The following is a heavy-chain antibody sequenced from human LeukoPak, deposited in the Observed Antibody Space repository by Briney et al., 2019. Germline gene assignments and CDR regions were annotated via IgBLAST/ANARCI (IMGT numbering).Heavy chain of an antibody. CDR2: IYYSGST. Sequence: SETLSLTCTVSGGSISSYYWSWIRQPPGKGLEWIGYIYYSGSTNYNPSLKSRVTISVDTSKNQFSLKLSSVTAADTAVYYCARDKIAARPGLRSGWFDPWGQGTLVTVSS. V-gene: IGHV4-59*01. J-gene: IGHJ5*02. CDR3: ARDKIAARPGLRSGWFDP. D-gene: IGHD6-6*01. CDR1: GGSISSYY.